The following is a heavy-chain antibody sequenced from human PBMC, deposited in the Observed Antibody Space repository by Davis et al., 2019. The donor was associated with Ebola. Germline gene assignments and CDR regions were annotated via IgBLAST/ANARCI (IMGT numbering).Heavy chain of an antibody. V-gene: IGHV3-64*04. CDR2: ISSNGGST. Sequence: PGGSLRLSCSVSGFTFSSYAMHWVRQAPGKGLEYVSGISSNGGSTYYADSVKGRFTISRDNSRNTLYLHMDSLRVEDTAIYYCAKVEFDGYFGTNGGFDYWGQGALVTVSS. CDR1: GFTFSSYA. CDR3: AKVEFDGYFGTNGGFDY. J-gene: IGHJ4*02. D-gene: IGHD3-22*01.